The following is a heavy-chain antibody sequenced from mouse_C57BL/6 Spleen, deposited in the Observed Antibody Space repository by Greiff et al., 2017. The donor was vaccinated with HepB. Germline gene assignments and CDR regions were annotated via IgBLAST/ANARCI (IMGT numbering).Heavy chain of an antibody. CDR1: GFNIKDDY. CDR3: TTAVEIDY. D-gene: IGHD1-1*01. V-gene: IGHV14-4*01. J-gene: IGHJ2*01. Sequence: VQLQQSGAELVRPGASVKLSCTASGFNIKDDYMHWVKQRPEQGLEWIGWIDPENGDTVYASKFQGKATITADTSSNTAYLQLSSLTSEDTAVYYCTTAVEIDYWGQGTTLTVSS. CDR2: IDPENGDT.